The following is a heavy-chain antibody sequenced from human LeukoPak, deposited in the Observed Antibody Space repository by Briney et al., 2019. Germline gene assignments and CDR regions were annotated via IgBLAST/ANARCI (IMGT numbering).Heavy chain of an antibody. Sequence: SETLSLTCAVYGGSFSGYYWSWIRQPPGKGLEWIGEINHSGGTNYNPTLKSRLTISVDTSKNQISLNLTSVTAADAAVHYCARDLGYDGFDWAPWGQGTLVTVSS. CDR2: INHSGGT. J-gene: IGHJ5*02. CDR1: GGSFSGYY. D-gene: IGHD5-12*01. V-gene: IGHV4-34*01. CDR3: ARDLGYDGFDWAP.